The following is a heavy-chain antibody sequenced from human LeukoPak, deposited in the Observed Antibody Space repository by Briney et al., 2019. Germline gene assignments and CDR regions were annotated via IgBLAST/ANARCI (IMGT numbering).Heavy chain of an antibody. J-gene: IGHJ4*02. CDR1: GFTFSSYA. Sequence: GGSLRLSCAASGFTFSSYAMSWVRQAPGKGLEWVSAISGSGGSTYYADSVKGRFTISRDNSKNTLYLQMNSLRAEDTAVYYCARGAHPGMDYGSGLDYWGQGTLVTVSS. D-gene: IGHD3-10*01. CDR2: ISGSGGST. V-gene: IGHV3-23*01. CDR3: ARGAHPGMDYGSGLDY.